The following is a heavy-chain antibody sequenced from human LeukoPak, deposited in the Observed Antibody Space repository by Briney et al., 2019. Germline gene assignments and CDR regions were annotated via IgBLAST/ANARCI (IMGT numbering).Heavy chain of an antibody. CDR2: IKQGGSQK. CDR3: ARGPNFGDYVDFLDT. V-gene: IGHV3-7*01. D-gene: IGHD4-17*01. J-gene: IGHJ5*02. Sequence: GGSLRLSCAASGFTFSSHWMTWVRLAPGKGLEWVANIKQGGSQKYYVDSVKGRFTISRDDAKSTLFLQMNNLRAEDSALYYCARGPNFGDYVDFLDTWGQGTLVTVSS. CDR1: GFTFSSHW.